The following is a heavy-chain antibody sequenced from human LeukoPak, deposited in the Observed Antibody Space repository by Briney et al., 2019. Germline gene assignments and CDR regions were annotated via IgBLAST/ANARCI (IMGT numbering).Heavy chain of an antibody. Sequence: GGSLRLSCAASGFTFSAYYMSWIRQAPGKGLEWVSYISSSRSTIYYADSVKGRFTISRDNAKNSLYLQMNSLRAEDTAVYNCATTSKVGSYYYYMDVWGKGTTVTVSS. D-gene: IGHD3-10*01. CDR2: ISSSRSTI. CDR3: ATTSKVGSYYYYMDV. V-gene: IGHV3-11*01. J-gene: IGHJ6*03. CDR1: GFTFSAYY.